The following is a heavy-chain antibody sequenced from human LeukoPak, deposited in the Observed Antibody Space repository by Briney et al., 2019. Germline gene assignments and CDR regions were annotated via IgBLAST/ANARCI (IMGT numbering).Heavy chain of an antibody. CDR3: ARRNSSWSVYNWFDP. CDR2: INHSGST. V-gene: IGHV4-34*01. D-gene: IGHD6-6*01. J-gene: IGHJ5*02. Sequence: PSETLSLTCAVYGGSFSGYYWSWIRQPPGKGLEWIGEINHSGSTNYNPTLKSRVTISVDTSKNQFSLKLSSVTAADTAVYYCARRNSSWSVYNWFDPWGQGTLVTVSS. CDR1: GGSFSGYY.